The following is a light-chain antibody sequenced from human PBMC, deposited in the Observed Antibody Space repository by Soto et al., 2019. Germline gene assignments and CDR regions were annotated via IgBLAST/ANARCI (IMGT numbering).Light chain of an antibody. CDR3: QQRYNWPIT. CDR1: QSVSSSY. V-gene: IGKV3D-20*02. Sequence: EIVLTQSPGTLSLSPGERATLSCRASQSVSSSYLAWYQQKPGQAPRLLIYDASSRAPGVPARFSGSGSGTDFTLTISSLEPEDFSVYYCQQRYNWPITFGQGTRLEIK. CDR2: DAS. J-gene: IGKJ5*01.